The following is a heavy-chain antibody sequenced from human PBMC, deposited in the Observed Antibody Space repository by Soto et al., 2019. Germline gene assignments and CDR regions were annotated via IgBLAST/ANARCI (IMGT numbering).Heavy chain of an antibody. D-gene: IGHD2-15*01. J-gene: IGHJ4*02. CDR1: GFTFSSYG. CDR2: ISGSGGST. V-gene: IGHV3-23*01. Sequence: PGGSLRLSCAASGFTFSSYGMHWVRQAPGKGLEWVSAISGSGGSTYYADSVKGRFTISRDNSKNTLYLQMNSLRAEDTAVYYCAKDVEYCSGGSCSRTYYFDYWGQGTLVTVSS. CDR3: AKDVEYCSGGSCSRTYYFDY.